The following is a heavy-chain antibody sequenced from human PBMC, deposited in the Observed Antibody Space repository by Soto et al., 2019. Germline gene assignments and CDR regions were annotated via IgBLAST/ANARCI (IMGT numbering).Heavy chain of an antibody. J-gene: IGHJ6*02. D-gene: IGHD6-13*01. CDR3: ARPRSSSRNYYGMDV. CDR2: IYPGDSDT. CDR1: GYSFTSYW. Sequence: GESLKISCKGSGYSFTSYWIGLVRQMPGKGLEWMGIIYPGDSDTRYSPSFQGQVTISADKSISTAYLQWSSLKASDTAMYYCARPRSSSRNYYGMDVWGQGTTVTVSS. V-gene: IGHV5-51*01.